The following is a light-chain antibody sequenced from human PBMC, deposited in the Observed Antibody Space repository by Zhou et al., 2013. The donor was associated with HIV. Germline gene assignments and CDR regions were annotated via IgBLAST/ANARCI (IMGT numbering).Light chain of an antibody. V-gene: IGKV3-11*01. J-gene: IGKJ2*01. Sequence: EIVLTQSPATLSLSPGERATLSCRASQNVNNYLAWYQHKPGQPPRLLIYDASHRAPGVPVRFSASGSATDFILTISRLEPEDFATYYCQQYGSSPPYTFGQGTKVEIK. CDR2: DAS. CDR3: QQYGSSPPYT. CDR1: QNVNNY.